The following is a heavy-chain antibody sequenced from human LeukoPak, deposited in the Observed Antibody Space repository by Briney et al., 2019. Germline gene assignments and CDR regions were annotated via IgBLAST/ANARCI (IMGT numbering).Heavy chain of an antibody. J-gene: IGHJ3*02. D-gene: IGHD6-6*01. V-gene: IGHV3-73*01. Sequence: GGSLRLSCAASGFTFSGSAMHWVRQASGKGLEWVGRIRSKANSYATAYAASVKGRFTISRDDSKNTAYLQMNSLKTEDTAVYYCTRLSQLVPRSDDAFDIWGQGTMVTVSS. CDR1: GFTFSGSA. CDR3: TRLSQLVPRSDDAFDI. CDR2: IRSKANSYAT.